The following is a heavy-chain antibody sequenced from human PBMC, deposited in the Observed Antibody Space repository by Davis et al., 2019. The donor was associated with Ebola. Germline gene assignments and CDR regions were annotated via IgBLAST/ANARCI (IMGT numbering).Heavy chain of an antibody. V-gene: IGHV3-53*01. D-gene: IGHD1-26*01. J-gene: IGHJ4*02. CDR1: GFTVSSNY. CDR2: IYSGGST. CDR3: ATFSSGSYSPIDY. Sequence: GESLKISCAASGFTVSSNYMSWVRQAQGKGLEWVSVIYSGGSTYYADSVKGRFTISRDNSKNTLYVQMNSLRAEDTAVYYCATFSSGSYSPIDYWGQGTLVTVSS.